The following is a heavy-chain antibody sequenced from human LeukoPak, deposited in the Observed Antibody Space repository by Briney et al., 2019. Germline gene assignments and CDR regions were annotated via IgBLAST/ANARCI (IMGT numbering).Heavy chain of an antibody. CDR1: GMTFERHG. CDR3: VKDTIFTVDSFDY. D-gene: IGHD3-3*01. J-gene: IGHJ4*02. Sequence: GGSLRLSCVVSGMTFERHGMHWVRQPPGKGLEWLTFIKYDGSRTDYEDSVKGRFTVSRDNSKNTLYLEMNSLRAEDTAVYYCVKDTIFTVDSFDYWGQGTLVTVSS. CDR2: IKYDGSRT. V-gene: IGHV3-30*02.